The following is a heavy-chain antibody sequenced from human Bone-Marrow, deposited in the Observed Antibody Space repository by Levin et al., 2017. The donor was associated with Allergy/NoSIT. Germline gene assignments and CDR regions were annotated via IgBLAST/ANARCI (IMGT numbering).Heavy chain of an antibody. J-gene: IGHJ4*02. V-gene: IGHV3-9*01. D-gene: IGHD3-3*01. CDR1: GFTFDDYA. Sequence: GGSLRLSCAASGFTFDDYAMHWVRQAPGKGLEWVSGISWNSGSIGYADSVKGRFTISRDNAKNSLYLQMNSLRAEDTALYYCTNGYYHGKGDYWGQGTLVTVSS. CDR3: TNGYYHGKGDY. CDR2: ISWNSGSI.